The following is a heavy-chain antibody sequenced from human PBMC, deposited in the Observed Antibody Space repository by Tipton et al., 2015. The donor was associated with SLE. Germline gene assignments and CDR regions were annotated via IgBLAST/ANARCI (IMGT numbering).Heavy chain of an antibody. J-gene: IGHJ3*02. CDR2: IYYSGST. Sequence: TLSLTCTVSGGSISSGSYYWSWIRQPAGKGLEWIGYIYYSGSTNYNPSLKSRVTISVDTSKNQFSLKLSSVTAADTAVYYCARVPINSRIEAFDIWGQGTMVTVSS. CDR3: ARVPINSRIEAFDI. CDR1: GGSISSGSYY. V-gene: IGHV4-61*10. D-gene: IGHD1-1*01.